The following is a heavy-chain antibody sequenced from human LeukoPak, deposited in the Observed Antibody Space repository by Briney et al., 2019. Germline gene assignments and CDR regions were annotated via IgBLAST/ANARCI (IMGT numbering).Heavy chain of an antibody. Sequence: GRSLRLSCAASGFTFSNYAIHWVRQAPGKGLEWVAVISYDGSNKFYADSVKGRFTISRDNSKNTLFLQMNSLSTEDTAVYFCAREYSSATWYFDDWGQGTLVTVSS. CDR2: ISYDGSNK. D-gene: IGHD5-18*01. J-gene: IGHJ4*01. CDR1: GFTFSNYA. V-gene: IGHV3-30-3*01. CDR3: AREYSSATWYFDD.